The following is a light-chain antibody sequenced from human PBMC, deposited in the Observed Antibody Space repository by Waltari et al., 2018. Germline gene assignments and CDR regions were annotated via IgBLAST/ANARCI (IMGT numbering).Light chain of an antibody. CDR2: ASD. V-gene: IGLV1-47*01. CDR3: ATWDDSLGGFYV. J-gene: IGLJ1*01. Sequence: QSVLTQSSPTSGTPGQRVSISCSGTSSNIGSNSVYWYQHLPGAAPKLLIYASDPRPSGVPDRFSGSNSGTSASLASSGLRSEDEADYYCATWDDSLGGFYVFGTGTKVTVL. CDR1: SSNIGSNS.